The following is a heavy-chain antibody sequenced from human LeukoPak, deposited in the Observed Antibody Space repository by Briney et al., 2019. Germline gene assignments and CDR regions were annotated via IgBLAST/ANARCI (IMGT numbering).Heavy chain of an antibody. D-gene: IGHD3-10*01. Sequence: SETLSLTCTVSGGSISSYYWSWIRQPPGKGLEWIASINRSGTTWYLPSLASRATISVDTSKNQFTLRLTSVTVADTAVYYCAREGPMFDSGTYSKSLGYWGQGILVTVYS. CDR1: GGSISSYY. CDR3: AREGPMFDSGTYSKSLGY. J-gene: IGHJ4*02. V-gene: IGHV4-4*08. CDR2: INRSGTT.